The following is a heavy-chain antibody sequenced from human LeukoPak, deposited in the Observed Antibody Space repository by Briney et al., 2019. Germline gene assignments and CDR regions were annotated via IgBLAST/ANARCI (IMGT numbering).Heavy chain of an antibody. CDR2: INPNSGGT. D-gene: IGHD1-26*01. Sequence: ASVKVSCKASGYTFTGYYMHWVRQAPGQGLEWMGWINPNSGGTNYAQKFQGRVTMTRNTSISTAYMELSSLRSEDTAVYYCARYSGSYRGPYYYYMDVWGKGTTVTISS. J-gene: IGHJ6*03. CDR3: ARYSGSYRGPYYYYMDV. V-gene: IGHV1-2*02. CDR1: GYTFTGYY.